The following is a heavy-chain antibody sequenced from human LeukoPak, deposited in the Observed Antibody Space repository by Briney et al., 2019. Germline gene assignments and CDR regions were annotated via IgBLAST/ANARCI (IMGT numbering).Heavy chain of an antibody. CDR2: ISSSGSTI. CDR1: GFTFSDYY. V-gene: IGHV3-11*04. Sequence: GGSLRLSCAASGFTFSDYYMSWIRQAPGKGLEWVSYISSSGSTIYYADSVKGRFTISRDNAKNSLNLQMNSLRAEDTAVYYCAREFPRGSLFDPWGQGTLVTVSS. D-gene: IGHD6-6*01. CDR3: AREFPRGSLFDP. J-gene: IGHJ5*02.